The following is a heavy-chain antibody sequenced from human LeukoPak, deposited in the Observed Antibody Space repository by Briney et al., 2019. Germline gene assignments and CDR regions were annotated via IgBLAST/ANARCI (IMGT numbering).Heavy chain of an antibody. CDR3: ARSGSGFDY. J-gene: IGHJ4*02. D-gene: IGHD3-10*01. Sequence: GGSLRLSCAASGFTFSNYWMHWVRQAPGKELVWVSRINSDGSITTYADSVEGRFTISRDNAENMLYLQMNSLRAEDTAVYYCARSGSGFDYWGQGTLVTVSS. CDR2: INSDGSIT. V-gene: IGHV3-74*01. CDR1: GFTFSNYW.